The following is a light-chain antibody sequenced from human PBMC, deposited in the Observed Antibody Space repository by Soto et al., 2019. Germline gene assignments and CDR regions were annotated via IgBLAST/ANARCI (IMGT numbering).Light chain of an antibody. CDR3: LHDYNYPRT. Sequence: AIQMTQSPSSLSASVGDRVTITCRASQGIRSELAWYQQQPGKAPNLLIYAASTLQSGVPSRFSGSGSGTYFTLTISSLQPEDFATYYCLHDYNYPRTFGQGTRVEIK. CDR2: AAS. V-gene: IGKV1-6*01. CDR1: QGIRSE. J-gene: IGKJ1*01.